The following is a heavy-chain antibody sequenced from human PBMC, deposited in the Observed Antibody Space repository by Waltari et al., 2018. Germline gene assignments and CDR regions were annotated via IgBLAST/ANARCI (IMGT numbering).Heavy chain of an antibody. D-gene: IGHD1-1*01. J-gene: IGHJ6*02. CDR1: GFIFTSYW. Sequence: EVQLVQSGAEVKKSGESLTISCKGSGFIFTSYWINWLRQMPGKGLEWMGRTDPADSRTYYSPSFQGHVTISVDKSISTAYLQWNSLEASDTAMFYCARQRGGGGPWSDNNDYYGMDVWGQGTTVIVFS. CDR3: ARQRGGGGPWSDNNDYYGMDV. V-gene: IGHV5-10-1*03. CDR2: TDPADSRT.